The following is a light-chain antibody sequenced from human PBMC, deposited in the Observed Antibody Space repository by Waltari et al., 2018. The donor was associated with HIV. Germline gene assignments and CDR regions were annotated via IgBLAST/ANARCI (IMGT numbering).Light chain of an antibody. V-gene: IGLV1-47*01. Sequence: QSVLTQPPSASGTPGQRVTISCSGSSSNIGRNYVYWYQQFPGTAPKLLIYRHNQRPAVVPALFSGSKSGTSAALAISGLRSEDEADYYCAAWDDSLSAWVFGGGTKLTVL. CDR2: RHN. CDR3: AAWDDSLSAWV. J-gene: IGLJ3*02. CDR1: SSNIGRNY.